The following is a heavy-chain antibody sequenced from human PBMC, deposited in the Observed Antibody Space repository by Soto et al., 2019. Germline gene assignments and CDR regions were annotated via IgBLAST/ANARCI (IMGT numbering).Heavy chain of an antibody. Sequence: QVTLKESGPVLVKPTETLTLTCTVSGFSLSNARMGVSWIRQPPGKALEWLAHIFSNDEKSYSTSLKSRLTISKYPSKSQVVLTMTNMDPVDTATYYCARILQQLVQGYYYYGMDVWGQGTTVTVSS. CDR3: ARILQQLVQGYYYYGMDV. D-gene: IGHD6-13*01. V-gene: IGHV2-26*01. CDR2: IFSNDEK. J-gene: IGHJ6*02. CDR1: GFSLSNARMG.